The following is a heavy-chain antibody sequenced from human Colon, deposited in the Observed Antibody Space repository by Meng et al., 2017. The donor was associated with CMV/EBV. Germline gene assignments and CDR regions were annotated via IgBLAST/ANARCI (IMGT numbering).Heavy chain of an antibody. CDR3: TTWIVAHFDY. J-gene: IGHJ4*02. V-gene: IGHV3-23*01. CDR1: GFPFTNYA. Sequence: LSCAASGFPFTNYALAWVRQAPGRGLEWVSHIDGPTPSTHYAESAEGRFAISRDNSQNTLYLHMNGLRAEDTAVYYCTTWIVAHFDYWGPGTLVTVSS. CDR2: IDGPTPST. D-gene: IGHD5-12*01.